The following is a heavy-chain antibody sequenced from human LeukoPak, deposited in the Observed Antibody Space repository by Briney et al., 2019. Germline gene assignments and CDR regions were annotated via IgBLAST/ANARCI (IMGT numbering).Heavy chain of an antibody. Sequence: GSLRLSCAASGFIFSSYWMHWVRQAPGKGLVWVSRINSDGSSTSYADSVKGRFTISRDNAKNTLYLQTNSLRAEDTAVYYCARDTVIPYSQVGTTKDWGQGTLVTVSS. CDR1: GFIFSSYW. J-gene: IGHJ4*02. CDR3: ARDTVIPYSQVGTTKD. CDR2: INSDGSST. V-gene: IGHV3-74*01. D-gene: IGHD1-26*01.